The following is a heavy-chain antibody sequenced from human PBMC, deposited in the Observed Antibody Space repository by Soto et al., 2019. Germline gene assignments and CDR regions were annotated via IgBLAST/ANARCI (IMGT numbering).Heavy chain of an antibody. V-gene: IGHV3-48*01. CDR2: ISSGSSTI. J-gene: IGHJ4*02. CDR3: ARAYDFWSGYTD. CDR1: GFTFSIYG. D-gene: IGHD3-3*01. Sequence: PGGSLRLSCAASGFTFSIYGMHWVRQAPGKGLEWVSYISSGSSTIYYADSVKGRFTISRDNAKNSLYLQMDSLRAEDTAVYHCARAYDFWSGYTDWGQGTLVTVSS.